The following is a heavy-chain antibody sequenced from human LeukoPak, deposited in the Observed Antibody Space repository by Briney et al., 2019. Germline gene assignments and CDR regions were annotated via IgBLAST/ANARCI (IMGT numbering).Heavy chain of an antibody. CDR1: GYTFTSYG. CDR2: ISAYNGNT. D-gene: IGHD3-22*01. Sequence: ASVKVSCKASGYTFTSYGISWVRQAPGQGLEWMGWISAYNGNTNYAQKLQGRVTMTTDTSTSTAYMELRSLRSDDTAVYYCARALPPAHYYDSSGYVDYWGQGTLVTVSS. J-gene: IGHJ4*02. CDR3: ARALPPAHYYDSSGYVDY. V-gene: IGHV1-18*01.